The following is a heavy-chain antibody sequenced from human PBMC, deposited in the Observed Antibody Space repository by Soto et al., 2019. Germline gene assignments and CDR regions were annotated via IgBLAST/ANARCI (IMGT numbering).Heavy chain of an antibody. Sequence: QVQLVESGGGLVKPGGSLRLSCAASGFTFSDYYMSWIRQAPGKGLEWVSYISSSGTTIYYADSVKGRFTISRDNAKNSLYLQMNSLRAEDTALYYCARGRDNFWSGYFPGWFDPWGQGTLVTVSS. CDR2: ISSSGTTI. CDR3: ARGRDNFWSGYFPGWFDP. V-gene: IGHV3-11*01. J-gene: IGHJ5*01. CDR1: GFTFSDYY. D-gene: IGHD3-3*01.